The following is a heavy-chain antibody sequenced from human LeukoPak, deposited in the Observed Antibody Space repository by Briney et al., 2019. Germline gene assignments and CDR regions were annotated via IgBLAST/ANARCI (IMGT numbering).Heavy chain of an antibody. D-gene: IGHD2-21*01. Sequence: GGSLRLSCAASGFTFSSYSMNWVRQAPWKGLEWVSSISSSSSYIYYADSVKGRFTISRDNAKNSPYLQMNSLRAEDTAVYYCARDVLGGAYCGGDCYSGYLFDYWGQGTLVTVSS. V-gene: IGHV3-21*01. CDR3: ARDVLGGAYCGGDCYSGYLFDY. CDR1: GFTFSSYS. J-gene: IGHJ4*02. CDR2: ISSSSSYI.